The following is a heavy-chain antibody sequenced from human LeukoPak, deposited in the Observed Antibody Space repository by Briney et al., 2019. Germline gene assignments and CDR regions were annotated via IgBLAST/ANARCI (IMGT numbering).Heavy chain of an antibody. Sequence: GGSLRLSCAASGFTFSSDGMSWVRQAPGKGLEWFSAISGSGGSTYYADSVKGRFTSCRDNSKNTLYLQMNSLRAEDRAVYYCAKGKSYDDSNTLSDIWGQGTMVTVSS. D-gene: IGHD3-22*01. CDR3: AKGKSYDDSNTLSDI. CDR2: ISGSGGST. V-gene: IGHV3-23*01. CDR1: GFTFSSDG. J-gene: IGHJ3*02.